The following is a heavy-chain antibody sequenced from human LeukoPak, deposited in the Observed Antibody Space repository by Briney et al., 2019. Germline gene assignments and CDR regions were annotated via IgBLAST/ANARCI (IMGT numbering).Heavy chain of an antibody. J-gene: IGHJ4*02. Sequence: PGRSLRLSCAAFGFTLSSHGMHWVRQAPGKGLEWVAVISYDGRTKYYADSVKGRFTVSRDNSKNTLSLQMNSLRAEDTAVYYCAKEYCGGRCYEDYFDYWGQGTLVTVSS. V-gene: IGHV3-30*18. D-gene: IGHD2-15*01. CDR2: ISYDGRTK. CDR3: AKEYCGGRCYEDYFDY. CDR1: GFTLSSHG.